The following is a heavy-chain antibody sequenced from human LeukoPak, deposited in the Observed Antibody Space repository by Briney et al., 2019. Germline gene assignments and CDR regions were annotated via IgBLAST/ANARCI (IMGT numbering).Heavy chain of an antibody. J-gene: IGHJ4*02. CDR1: GFTFSDYY. Sequence: GGSLRLSCAASGFTFSDYYMSWIRQAPGKGLEWISYISSSGSTKYYADSVKGRFTISRDNAKKSLYLQMNSLSVEDTAVYYCARGEYYESSGYYHYDYWGQGTLVTVSS. CDR2: ISSSGSTK. CDR3: ARGEYYESSGYYHYDY. D-gene: IGHD3-22*01. V-gene: IGHV3-11*01.